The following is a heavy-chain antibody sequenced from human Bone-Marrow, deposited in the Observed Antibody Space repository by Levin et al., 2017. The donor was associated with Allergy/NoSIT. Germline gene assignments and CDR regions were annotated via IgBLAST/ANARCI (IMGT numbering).Heavy chain of an antibody. V-gene: IGHV3-21*01. CDR2: ISSSSSYI. Sequence: GESLKISCAASGFTFSSYSMNWVRQAPGNGLEWVSSISSSSSYIYYADSVKGRFTISRDNAKNSLYLQMNSLRAEDTAVYYCARDSPSPTYWGQGTLVTVSS. CDR3: ARDSPSPTY. CDR1: GFTFSSYS. J-gene: IGHJ4*02.